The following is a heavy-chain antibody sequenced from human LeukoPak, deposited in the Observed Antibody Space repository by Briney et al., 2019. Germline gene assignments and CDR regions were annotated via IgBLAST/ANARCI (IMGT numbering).Heavy chain of an antibody. Sequence: PSETLSLTCTVSGGSISSSSYYWGWIRQPPGKGLEWIGYIYHSGSTYYNPSLKSRVTISVDRSKNQFSLKLSSVTAADTAVYYCARVNDGWAFDYWGQGTLVTVSS. CDR2: IYHSGST. CDR3: ARVNDGWAFDY. V-gene: IGHV4-30-2*01. J-gene: IGHJ4*02. CDR1: GGSISSSSYY. D-gene: IGHD1-1*01.